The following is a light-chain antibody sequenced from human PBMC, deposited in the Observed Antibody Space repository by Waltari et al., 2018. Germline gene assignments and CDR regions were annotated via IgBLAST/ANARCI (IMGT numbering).Light chain of an antibody. V-gene: IGKV1-39*01. J-gene: IGKJ3*01. CDR1: QSISSY. Sequence: DIQMTQSPSSLSASVGDRVTITCRASQSISSYLNWYQQKPGKAPKLLIYAESSLQSGVRSRFSGSGSGTDFTLTINSLQPEDFATYYCQQSSSTPPFTFGPGTKVDIK. CDR2: AES. CDR3: QQSSSTPPFT.